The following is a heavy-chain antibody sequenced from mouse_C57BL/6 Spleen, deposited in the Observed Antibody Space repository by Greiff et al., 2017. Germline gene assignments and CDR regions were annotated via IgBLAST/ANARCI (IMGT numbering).Heavy chain of an antibody. D-gene: IGHD1-1*01. CDR1: GYSITSGYY. V-gene: IGHV3-6*01. J-gene: IGHJ2*01. CDR2: ISYDGSN. CDR3: ARGGITTVVADY. Sequence: VQLKESGPGLVKPSQSLSLTCSVTGYSITSGYYWNWIRQFPGNKLEWMGYISYDGSNNYNPSLKNRISITRDTSKNQFFLKLNSVTTEDTATYYGARGGITTVVADYWGQGTTLTVSS.